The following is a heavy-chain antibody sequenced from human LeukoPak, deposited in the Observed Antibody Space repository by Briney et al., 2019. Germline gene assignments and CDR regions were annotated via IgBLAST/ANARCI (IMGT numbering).Heavy chain of an antibody. CDR2: ISYDGSNK. CDR3: ARGMDVVVPAAYSDY. CDR1: GFTFSSYA. Sequence: GRCLRLSCAASGFTFSSYAMHWVRQAPGKGLEWVAVISYDGSNKYYADSVKGRFTISRDNSKNTLYLQMNSLRAEDTAVYYCARGMDVVVPAAYSDYWGQGTLVTVSS. D-gene: IGHD2-2*01. J-gene: IGHJ4*02. V-gene: IGHV3-30-3*01.